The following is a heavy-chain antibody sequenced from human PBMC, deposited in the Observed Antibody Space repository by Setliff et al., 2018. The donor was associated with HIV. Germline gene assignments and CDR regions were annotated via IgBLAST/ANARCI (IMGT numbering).Heavy chain of an antibody. V-gene: IGHV7-4-1*02. CDR3: ARKQSWSSGGEAFDI. Sequence: ASVKVSCTASGYTFTSYAMNWVRQAPGQGLEWMGRISTNTGNPTYAQGFTGRFVFSLDTSVSTAYLQISSLKAEDTAVYYCARKQSWSSGGEAFDIWGQGTMVTVSS. CDR1: GYTFTSYA. J-gene: IGHJ3*02. D-gene: IGHD2-8*01. CDR2: ISTNTGNP.